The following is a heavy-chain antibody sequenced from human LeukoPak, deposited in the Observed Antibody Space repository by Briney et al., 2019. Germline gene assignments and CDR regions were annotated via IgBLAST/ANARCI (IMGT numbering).Heavy chain of an antibody. J-gene: IGHJ4*02. V-gene: IGHV1-18*01. D-gene: IGHD6-13*01. Sequence: ASVTVSFKASGYTFTTDGISWVRQAPGQGLEWMGWISSHNVKTIYAQRLQGRVTITTDTSTTTAYMELRSLRSEDTAVYYCARDRGRGITTAAYYFDYWGQGTLVTVSS. CDR3: ARDRGRGITTAAYYFDY. CDR1: GYTFTTDG. CDR2: ISSHNVKT.